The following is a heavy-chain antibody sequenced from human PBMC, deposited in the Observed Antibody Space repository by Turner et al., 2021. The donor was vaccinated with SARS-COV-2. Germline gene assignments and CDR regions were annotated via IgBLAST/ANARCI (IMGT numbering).Heavy chain of an antibody. CDR1: GGSISSSTSY. CDR2: SYYRGST. J-gene: IGHJ6*02. CDR3: ARLMDTAMDYYGMDV. V-gene: IGHV4-39*01. Sequence: QLQLQESGPGLEKPSETPSLTCTVPGGSISSSTSYWGWIRQPPGKGLEWIGNSYYRGSTYNNPSLKSRVTISVNTSKNQFSLKLSSVTAADTAVYYCARLMDTAMDYYGMDVWGQGTTVTVSS. D-gene: IGHD5-18*01.